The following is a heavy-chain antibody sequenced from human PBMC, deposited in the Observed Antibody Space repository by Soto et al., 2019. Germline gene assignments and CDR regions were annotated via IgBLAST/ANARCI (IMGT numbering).Heavy chain of an antibody. CDR2: IYHSGST. V-gene: IGHV4-4*02. CDR1: GGSISSSSW. J-gene: IGHJ6*02. CDR3: ARGISSSWYLDYYYYYGMDV. D-gene: IGHD6-13*01. Sequence: PSETLSLTCAVSGGSISSSSWWSWVRQPPGKGLEWIGEIYHSGSTNYNPSLKSRVTISVDKSKNQFSLKLSSVTAADTAVYYCARGISSSWYLDYYYYYGMDVWGQGTTVTVSS.